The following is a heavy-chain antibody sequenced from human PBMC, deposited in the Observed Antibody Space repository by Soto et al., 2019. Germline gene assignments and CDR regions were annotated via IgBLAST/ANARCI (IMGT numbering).Heavy chain of an antibody. CDR1: GGTLSSYT. Sequence: QVQLVQSGAEVKKPGSSVTVSGTASGGTLSSYTISWVRQAPGQGLEWTGGIIPIFGTANYAQKFPGRVTITGDESTNTAHMGLSSVRSEETAVYCCPRGNHSWLRWWYFDVWGRGTLVTVSS. V-gene: IGHV1-69*12. CDR3: PRGNHSWLRWWYFDV. CDR2: IIPIFGTA. D-gene: IGHD5-12*01. J-gene: IGHJ2*01.